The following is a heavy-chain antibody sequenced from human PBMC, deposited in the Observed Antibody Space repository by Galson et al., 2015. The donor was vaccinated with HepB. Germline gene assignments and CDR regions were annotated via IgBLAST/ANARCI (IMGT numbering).Heavy chain of an antibody. Sequence: SLRLSCAASGIAFSGYWMHWVRHAPGKGLVWVARINSDGSSSYYADSVRGRFTISRDNARNTLFLQMDSLSAEDTALSYCARHSGTYLDYCGQGTLVTVSS. D-gene: IGHD1-26*01. CDR2: INSDGSSS. J-gene: IGHJ4*02. CDR1: GIAFSGYW. CDR3: ARHSGTYLDY. V-gene: IGHV3-74*01.